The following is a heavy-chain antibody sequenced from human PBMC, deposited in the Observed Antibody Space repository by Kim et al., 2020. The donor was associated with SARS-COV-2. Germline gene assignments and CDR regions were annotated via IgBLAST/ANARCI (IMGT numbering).Heavy chain of an antibody. V-gene: IGHV4-34*01. CDR2: INHSGST. CDR3: AREARYYYGSGSYYYYYYYGIEV. D-gene: IGHD3-10*01. J-gene: IGHJ6*02. CDR1: GGTFSGYY. Sequence: SETLSLTCAVYGGTFSGYYWSWIRQPPGKGLEWIGEINHSGSTNYNPSLKSRVTISVDTSKNQFSLKLSSVTPAGTAVYYCAREARYYYGSGSYYYYYYYGIEVWGQGTTVTVSS.